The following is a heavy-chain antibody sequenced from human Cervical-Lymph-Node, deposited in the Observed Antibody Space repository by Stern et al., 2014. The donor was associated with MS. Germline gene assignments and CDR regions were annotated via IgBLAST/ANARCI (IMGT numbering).Heavy chain of an antibody. CDR2: IIPILDTA. J-gene: IGHJ5*02. CDR3: ARDKRVTTILGVAVNWFDP. CDR1: GGTFSSYA. Sequence: VQLEESGAEVKKPGSSVKVSCKVSGGTFSSYAINWVRQAPGQGLEWMGGIIPILDTANYAQTFQGRVTLSADESTSTAYMELSSLRSDDTAVYYCARDKRVTTILGVAVNWFDPWGQGTLVTVSS. D-gene: IGHD3-3*01. V-gene: IGHV1-69*01.